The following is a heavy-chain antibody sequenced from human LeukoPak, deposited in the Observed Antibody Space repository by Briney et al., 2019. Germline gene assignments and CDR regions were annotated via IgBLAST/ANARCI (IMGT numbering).Heavy chain of an antibody. CDR1: GGSVSSGHYY. J-gene: IGHJ3*02. CDR2: ISNSGYT. Sequence: SETLSLTCTVSGGSVSSGHYYWSWIRQPPGKELEWIAYISNSGYTNYNPSLKSRVTISVDPSKNQFSLKLSSVTAADTAFYYCARGDYYDSSGPGTFDIWGQGTMVTVSS. D-gene: IGHD3-22*01. CDR3: ARGDYYDSSGPGTFDI. V-gene: IGHV4-61*01.